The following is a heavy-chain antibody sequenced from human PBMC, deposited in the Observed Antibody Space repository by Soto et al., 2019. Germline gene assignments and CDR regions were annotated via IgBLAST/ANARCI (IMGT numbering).Heavy chain of an antibody. V-gene: IGHV4-38-2*02. CDR2: MYHSGST. Sequence: SETLSLTCAVSGYSISSGYYWGWIRQPPGKGLGWIGSMYHSGSTDYNPSLKSRITISVDTSKNQFSLKLRSATAADTAVYYCVRDYSGSSFDYWGQGTLVTVSS. D-gene: IGHD1-26*01. CDR3: VRDYSGSSFDY. J-gene: IGHJ4*02. CDR1: GYSISSGYY.